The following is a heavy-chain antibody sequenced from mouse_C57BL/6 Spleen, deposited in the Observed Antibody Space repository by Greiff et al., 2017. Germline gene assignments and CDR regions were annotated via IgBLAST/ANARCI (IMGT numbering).Heavy chain of an antibody. V-gene: IGHV1-50*01. CDR1: GYTFTSYW. J-gene: IGHJ2*01. CDR3: ARSRRGDY. CDR2: IDPSDSYT. Sequence: VQLQQPGAELVKPGASVKLSCKASGYTFTSYWMQWVKQRPGQGLEWIGEIDPSDSYTNYNQKFKGKATLTVDTSSSTAYMQLRSLTSEDSAVYYCARSRRGDYWGQGTTLTVSS.